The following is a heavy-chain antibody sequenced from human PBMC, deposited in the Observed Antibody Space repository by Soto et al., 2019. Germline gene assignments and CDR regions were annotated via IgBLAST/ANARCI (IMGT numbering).Heavy chain of an antibody. CDR1: GFTFSDNY. D-gene: IGHD3-22*01. J-gene: IGHJ4*02. V-gene: IGHV3-11*01. CDR3: AKMSSENYYDPVFS. Sequence: QVQLVESGGGLVQTSGSLGMAGVASGFTFSDNYMGWVPQAPGRGLGWVSNISGSGNTIFYADSVKGRFTISRDNAKNSVYLQMNSLRAEDTALYFCAKMSSENYYDPVFSWGQGTLVTVSS. CDR2: ISGSGNTI.